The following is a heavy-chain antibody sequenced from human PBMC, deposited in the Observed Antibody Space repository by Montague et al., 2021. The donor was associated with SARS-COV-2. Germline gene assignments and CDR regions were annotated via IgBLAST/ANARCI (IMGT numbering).Heavy chain of an antibody. Sequence: SETLSLTCTVSGDSIISTTYEWGWIRQPPGKGLEWIGEVNHSGSTNYNPSLKSRVTISVDTFNSQFSLKLTSVTAADTAVYYCASLIANWARTDFDYWGQGTLVTVSS. J-gene: IGHJ4*02. CDR2: VNHSGST. CDR1: GDSIISTTYE. V-gene: IGHV4-39*01. CDR3: ASLIANWARTDFDY. D-gene: IGHD7-27*01.